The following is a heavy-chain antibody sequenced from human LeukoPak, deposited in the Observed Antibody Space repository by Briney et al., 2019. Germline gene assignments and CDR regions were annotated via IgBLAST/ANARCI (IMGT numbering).Heavy chain of an antibody. CDR1: GFTFSSYG. J-gene: IGHJ4*02. CDR3: ARDRLAVAGSDFDY. V-gene: IGHV3-30*06. D-gene: IGHD6-19*01. CDR2: ISYDGSNK. Sequence: GGSLRLSCAASGFTFSSYGMHWVRQAPGKGLEWVAVISYDGSNKYYADSVKGRLTISRDNSKNTLYLQMNSLRAEDTAVYYCARDRLAVAGSDFDYWGQGTLVTVSS.